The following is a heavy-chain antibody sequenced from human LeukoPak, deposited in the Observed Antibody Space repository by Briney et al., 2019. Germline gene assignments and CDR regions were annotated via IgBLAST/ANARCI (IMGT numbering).Heavy chain of an antibody. Sequence: PSETLSLTCTVSGGSISSYQWSWIRQPPGKGLEWIGYMYYSGSTKYNPSLKSRVTISGDTSKNQFSLKLISVTAADTAVYYCARGGLGGITAYSNYLFDYWGQGTLVTVSS. V-gene: IGHV4-59*08. CDR2: MYYSGST. CDR1: GGSISSYQ. D-gene: IGHD4-11*01. CDR3: ARGGLGGITAYSNYLFDY. J-gene: IGHJ4*02.